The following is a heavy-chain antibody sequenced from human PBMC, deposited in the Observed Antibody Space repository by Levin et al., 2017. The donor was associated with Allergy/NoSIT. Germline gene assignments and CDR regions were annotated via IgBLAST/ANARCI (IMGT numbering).Heavy chain of an antibody. CDR1: GGSISTSSYY. CDR2: IYYSGST. D-gene: IGHD2-8*01. CDR3: ARDEMVHEIQYYYGMDV. V-gene: IGHV4-39*07. Sequence: SQTLSLTCTVSGGSISTSSYYWGWIRQPPGKGLEWIGNIYYSGSTYYNPSLRSRVTISVDTSKNQFSLKVSSVTAADTAVYYCARDEMVHEIQYYYGMDVWGQGSTVTVSS. J-gene: IGHJ6*02.